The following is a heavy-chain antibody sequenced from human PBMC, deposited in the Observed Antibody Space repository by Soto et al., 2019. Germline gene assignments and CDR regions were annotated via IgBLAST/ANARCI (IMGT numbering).Heavy chain of an antibody. CDR1: GYTFTSYA. CDR2: INGGNDNT. Sequence: QVQLVQSGTEVKKPGASVKVSCKASGYTFTSYAIHWVRQAPGQRLEWMGWINGGNDNTAYSQKFQGRVTITRDTXXXXXXXXXXXXXXXXXXXXXXXXXXXXXXXXXXXXXFFDHWGQGTLVTVSS. V-gene: IGHV1-3*01. J-gene: IGHJ4*02. CDR3: XXXXXXXXXXXXXXXFFDH.